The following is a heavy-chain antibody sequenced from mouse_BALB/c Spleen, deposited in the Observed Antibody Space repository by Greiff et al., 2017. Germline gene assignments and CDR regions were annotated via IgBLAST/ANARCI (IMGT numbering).Heavy chain of an antibody. CDR2: ISNLAYSI. J-gene: IGHJ3*01. Sequence: EVQRVESGGGLVQPGGSRKLSCAASGFTFSDYGMAWVRQAPGKGPEWVAFISNLAYSIYYADTVTGRFTISRENAKNTLYLEMSSLRSEDTAMYYCARDDYDGVRYWGQGTLVTVSA. CDR3: ARDDYDGVRY. CDR1: GFTFSDYG. V-gene: IGHV5-15*02. D-gene: IGHD2-4*01.